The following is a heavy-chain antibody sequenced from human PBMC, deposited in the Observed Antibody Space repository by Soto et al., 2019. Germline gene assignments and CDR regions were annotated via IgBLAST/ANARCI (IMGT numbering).Heavy chain of an antibody. CDR2: IYNSGST. V-gene: IGHV4-31*03. CDR3: ARDTVVVGNFDY. D-gene: IGHD2-15*01. Sequence: QVQLQESGPGLVKPSQTLSLTCTVSGGSISSGDYYWSWIRQHPGKGLEWIGYIYNSGSTYYNPSLKSRVTISVDTSKNQYSLKLSSVTVADTAVYYCARDTVVVGNFDYWGQGTLVTVSS. CDR1: GGSISSGDYY. J-gene: IGHJ4*02.